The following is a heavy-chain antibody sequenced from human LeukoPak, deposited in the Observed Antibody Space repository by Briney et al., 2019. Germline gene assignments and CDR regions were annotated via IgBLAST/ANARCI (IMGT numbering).Heavy chain of an antibody. V-gene: IGHV3-23*01. CDR2: ISGSGGST. CDR3: AKGSPSMYYYDSSGYFDY. CDR1: GFTFSSYA. D-gene: IGHD3-22*01. J-gene: IGHJ4*02. Sequence: GGSLRLSCAASGFTFSSYAMSWVRQAPGKGLEWVSAISGSGGSTYYADSVKGRFTISRDNSKNTLYLQMNSLRAEDTAVYYCAKGSPSMYYYDSSGYFDYWGQGTLVTVSS.